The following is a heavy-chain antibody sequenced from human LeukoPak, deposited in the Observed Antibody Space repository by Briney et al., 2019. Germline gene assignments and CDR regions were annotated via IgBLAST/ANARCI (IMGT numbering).Heavy chain of an antibody. D-gene: IGHD3-22*01. CDR2: INPNSGGT. CDR1: GYTFTGYY. V-gene: IGHV1-2*02. CDR3: ARGRGVNDSHTYDYFDY. J-gene: IGHJ4*02. Sequence: ASVKVSCKSSGYTFTGYYMHLVRQAPGQGLEWMGLINPNSGGTNYSQKFQGRVTLTRDTSTSTVYMELSSLRSEDTAVYYCARGRGVNDSHTYDYFDYWGQGSLVTVSS.